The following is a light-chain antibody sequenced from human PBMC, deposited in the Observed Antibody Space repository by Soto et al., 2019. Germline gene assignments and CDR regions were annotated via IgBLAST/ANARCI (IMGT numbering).Light chain of an antibody. CDR2: GAS. CDR3: QQYGSSPGLFT. V-gene: IGKV3-20*01. Sequence: EIVLTQSPGSLSLSPEDRATLSCRASQSVSNNYLAWYQQKPGQAPRLLIYGASTRATGIPDRFSGSGSGTDFTLTISRLEAEDFAVYYCQQYGSSPGLFTFGPGTKVDIK. CDR1: QSVSNNY. J-gene: IGKJ3*01.